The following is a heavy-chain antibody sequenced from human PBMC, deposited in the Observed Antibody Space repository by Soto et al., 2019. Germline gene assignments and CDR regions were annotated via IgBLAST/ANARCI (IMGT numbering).Heavy chain of an antibody. CDR1: GGSISSSSYY. Sequence: QLQLQESGPGLVKPSETLSLTCTVSGGSISSSSYYLGWIRQPPGKWLEWIGSIYYSGSTYYKPAHQSRVTSSVHTSNHQFTLKLSAVTDADTPVYYCASTYCGGDCYPDWYFDLWGRGTLVTVSS. D-gene: IGHD2-21*02. V-gene: IGHV4-39*01. CDR2: IYYSGST. CDR3: ASTYCGGDCYPDWYFDL. J-gene: IGHJ2*01.